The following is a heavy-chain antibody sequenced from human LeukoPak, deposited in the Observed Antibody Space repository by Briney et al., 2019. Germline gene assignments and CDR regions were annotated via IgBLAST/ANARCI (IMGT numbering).Heavy chain of an antibody. J-gene: IGHJ4*02. CDR3: VKGATTSSSWKFDYFDY. D-gene: IGHD6-13*01. CDR2: ISWNAGGI. V-gene: IGHV3-9*01. CDR1: GFTFDNYA. Sequence: GWSLRLSCAAAGFTFDNYAMHWVRQAPGKGLEWVSRISWNAGGIVYADSVEGRFTISRDNAKNSLYLQMNSLRGEDTAFYYCVKGATTSSSWKFDYFDYWGQGTLVTVSS.